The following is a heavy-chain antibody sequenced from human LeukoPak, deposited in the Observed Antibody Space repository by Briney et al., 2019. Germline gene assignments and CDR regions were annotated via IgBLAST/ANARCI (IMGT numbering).Heavy chain of an antibody. Sequence: GSLRLSCAASGFTFSSYVMSWVRQAPGKGLEWVSSISGSAGSTYYTDSVKGRFAISRDNSKNTLYLQMNSLRDEDTAVYYCAKDQQWLEYFDYWGQGILVTVSS. CDR1: GFTFSSYV. CDR3: AKDQQWLEYFDY. CDR2: ISGSAGST. D-gene: IGHD6-19*01. J-gene: IGHJ4*02. V-gene: IGHV3-23*01.